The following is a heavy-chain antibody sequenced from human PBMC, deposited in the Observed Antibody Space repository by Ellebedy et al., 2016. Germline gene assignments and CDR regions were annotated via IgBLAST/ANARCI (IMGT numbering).Heavy chain of an antibody. CDR1: GFSVSSNY. D-gene: IGHD1-14*01. Sequence: GGSLRLSCVVSGFSVSSNYLSWVRQAPGKGLEWVANIKQDGREIFYLDSVKGRFIISRDNAKNSVYLQMNNLRAEDTALYYCARGNEIPGPEPLDNWGQGTLVTVSS. J-gene: IGHJ4*02. CDR3: ARGNEIPGPEPLDN. V-gene: IGHV3-7*01. CDR2: IKQDGREI.